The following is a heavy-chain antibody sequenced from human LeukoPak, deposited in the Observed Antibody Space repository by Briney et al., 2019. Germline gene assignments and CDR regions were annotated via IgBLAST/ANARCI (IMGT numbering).Heavy chain of an antibody. Sequence: GRSLRLSCAASGFTFSSYGMHWVRQAPGKGLEWVAVISYDGSNKYYADSVKGRFTISRDNSKNTLYLQMNSLRAEDTAVYYCAKDLRDPRGYSYGSDAFDIWGQGTMVTVSS. CDR2: ISYDGSNK. J-gene: IGHJ3*02. CDR3: AKDLRDPRGYSYGSDAFDI. D-gene: IGHD5-18*01. V-gene: IGHV3-30*18. CDR1: GFTFSSYG.